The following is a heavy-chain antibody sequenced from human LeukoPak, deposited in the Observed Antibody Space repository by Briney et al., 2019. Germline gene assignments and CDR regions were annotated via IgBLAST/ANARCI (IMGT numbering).Heavy chain of an antibody. J-gene: IGHJ4*02. CDR3: ARAIVVVPAAMKYFDY. D-gene: IGHD2-2*01. V-gene: IGHV4-39*01. Sequence: SETLSLTCTVSGGSISSSSYYWGWIRQPPGKGLEWIGSIYYSGSTYYNLSLKSRVTISVDTSKNQFSLKLSSVTAADTAVYYCARAIVVVPAAMKYFDYWGQGTLVTVSS. CDR1: GGSISSSSYY. CDR2: IYYSGST.